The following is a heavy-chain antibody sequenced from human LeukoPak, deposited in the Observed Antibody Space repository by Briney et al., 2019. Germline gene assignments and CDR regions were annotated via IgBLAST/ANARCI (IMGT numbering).Heavy chain of an antibody. J-gene: IGHJ4*02. CDR1: GGSISSSSYY. CDR2: IYYSGST. Sequence: SETLSLTCTVSGGSISSSSYYWGWIRQPPGKGLEWIGSIYYSGSTYYNPSLKSRVTISVDTSKNQFSLKLSSVTAADTAVYYCARLGFFGRGVIDYWGQGTLVTVSS. D-gene: IGHD3-10*01. CDR3: ARLGFFGRGVIDY. V-gene: IGHV4-39*07.